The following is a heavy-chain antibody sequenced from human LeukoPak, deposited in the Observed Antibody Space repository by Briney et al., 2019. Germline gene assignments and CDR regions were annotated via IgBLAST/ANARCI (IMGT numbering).Heavy chain of an antibody. D-gene: IGHD3-3*01. CDR3: ARDFYEDY. CDR1: GFTFTSYA. CDR2: ISRSGDT. V-gene: IGHV3-23*01. J-gene: IGHJ4*02. Sequence: GGSLRLSCAASGFTFTSYAMTWVRQAPGKGPERVSVISRSGDTWYADSVQGRFTISRDNSRNTLFLQMNSLRAEDTALYYCARDFYEDYWGQGTLVTVSS.